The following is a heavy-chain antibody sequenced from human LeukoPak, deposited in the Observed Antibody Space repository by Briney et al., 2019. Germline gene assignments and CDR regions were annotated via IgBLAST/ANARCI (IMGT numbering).Heavy chain of an antibody. J-gene: IGHJ4*02. Sequence: GGSLRLSCAVSGFTFSGYSMIWVRQAPGKGLEWVSCISSSSSYIQYADSVKGRFTISRDNAKNSLYLQMNSLRAEDTAVYYCARGLTTVTVKDYFDYWGQGTLVTVSS. CDR1: GFTFSGYS. V-gene: IGHV3-21*01. CDR3: ARGLTTVTVKDYFDY. D-gene: IGHD4-11*01. CDR2: ISSSSSYI.